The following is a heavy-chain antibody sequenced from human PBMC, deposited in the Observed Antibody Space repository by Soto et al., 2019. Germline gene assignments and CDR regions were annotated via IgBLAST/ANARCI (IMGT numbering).Heavy chain of an antibody. CDR3: ARSPFLECN. J-gene: IGHJ4*02. CDR2: ISSSGNTI. V-gene: IGHV3-48*03. Sequence: GGSLRLSCAASGFTFSAYEMNWVRQAPGKGLEWVSYISSSGNTIYYADSVKGRFTISRDNAKNSLFLQMDSLRVEDTAFYYCARSPFLECNWAQGTLVTVSS. CDR1: GFTFSAYE. D-gene: IGHD3-3*02.